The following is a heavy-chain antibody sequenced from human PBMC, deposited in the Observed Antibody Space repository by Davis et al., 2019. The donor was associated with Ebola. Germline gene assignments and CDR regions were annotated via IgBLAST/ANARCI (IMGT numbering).Heavy chain of an antibody. Sequence: AASVTVSCKASGYTFTNYYMHWVRQAPGQGLEWMGMINPNDGRTIYAQNFQDRVTMTEDTSTDTAYMELSSLRSEDTAVYYCAAGGVGGGFDIWGHGTMVTVSS. J-gene: IGHJ3*02. CDR1: GYTFTNYY. CDR3: AAGGVGGGFDI. V-gene: IGHV1-46*01. CDR2: INPNDGRT. D-gene: IGHD2-15*01.